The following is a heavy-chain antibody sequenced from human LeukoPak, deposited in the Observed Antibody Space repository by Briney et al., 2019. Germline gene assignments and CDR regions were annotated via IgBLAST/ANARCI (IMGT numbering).Heavy chain of an antibody. J-gene: IGHJ6*03. CDR2: IYSGGST. CDR1: GFTFSSYA. D-gene: IGHD6-13*01. V-gene: IGHV3-53*01. Sequence: GGSLRLSCAASGFTFSSYAMSWVRQAPGKGLEWVSVIYSGGSTYYADSVKGRFTISRDNSKNTLYLQMNSLRAEDTAVYYCARIAAAGPRYYYYYYYVDVWGKGTTVTISS. CDR3: ARIAAAGPRYYYYYYYVDV.